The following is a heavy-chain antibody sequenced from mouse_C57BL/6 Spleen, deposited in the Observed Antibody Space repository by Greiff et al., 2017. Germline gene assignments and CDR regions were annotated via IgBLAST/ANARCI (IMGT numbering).Heavy chain of an antibody. CDR2: IDPETGGT. Sequence: VKVVESGAELVRPGASVMLSCKASGYTFTDYEMHWVKQTPVHGLEWIGAIDPETGGTAYNQKFKGKAILTADKSSSTAYMELRSLTSEDSAVYYCTSRTGTGGYYFDYWGQGTTLTVSS. V-gene: IGHV1-15*01. CDR3: TSRTGTGGYYFDY. CDR1: GYTFTDYE. J-gene: IGHJ2*01. D-gene: IGHD4-1*01.